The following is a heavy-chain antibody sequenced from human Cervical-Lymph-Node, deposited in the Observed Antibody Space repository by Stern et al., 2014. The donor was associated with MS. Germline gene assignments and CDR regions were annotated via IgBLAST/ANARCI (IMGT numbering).Heavy chain of an antibody. J-gene: IGHJ6*02. Sequence: VQLVQSGAEVKKPGSSVKVSCKASGGTFSSYAISWVRQAPGQGLEWMGGIIPIFGTANYAQKCQGRVTIAADESTSTAYMELSSLRSEDTAVYYCARDGYSSGWADYYGMDVWGQGTTVTVSS. CDR2: IIPIFGTA. CDR1: GGTFSSYA. D-gene: IGHD6-19*01. CDR3: ARDGYSSGWADYYGMDV. V-gene: IGHV1-69*01.